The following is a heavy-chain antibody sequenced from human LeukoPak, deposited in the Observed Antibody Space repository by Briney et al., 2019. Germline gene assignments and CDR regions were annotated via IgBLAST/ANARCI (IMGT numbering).Heavy chain of an antibody. CDR1: GGSISGTSYY. J-gene: IGHJ6*03. CDR2: IYYSGNT. CDR3: ARAAAGSAYYYYYYHYMDV. D-gene: IGHD6-13*01. Sequence: SQTLSLTCTVSGGSISGTSYYWGWIRQPPGKGLEWIGSIYYSGNTYYNPSLKSRVIISVDTSKNQFSLKLSSVTAADTAVYYCARAAAGSAYYYYYYHYMDVWGKGTTVTISS. V-gene: IGHV4-39*07.